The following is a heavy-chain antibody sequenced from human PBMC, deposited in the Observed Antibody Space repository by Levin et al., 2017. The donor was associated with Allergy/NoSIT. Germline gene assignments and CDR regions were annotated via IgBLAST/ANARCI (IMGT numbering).Heavy chain of an antibody. CDR1: GFTFSYYA. CDR3: ARDNWEDCSGGSCYSGLDY. V-gene: IGHV3-33*01. CDR2: IWYDGSKT. J-gene: IGHJ4*02. D-gene: IGHD2-15*01. Sequence: PGGSLRLSCAASGFTFSYYAMHWVRQAPGKGLEWVAVIWYDGSKTDYADSVKGRLTISRDNSKNTLYLQMNSLKAEDTAVYYCARDNWEDCSGGSCYSGLDYWGQGTLVTVSS.